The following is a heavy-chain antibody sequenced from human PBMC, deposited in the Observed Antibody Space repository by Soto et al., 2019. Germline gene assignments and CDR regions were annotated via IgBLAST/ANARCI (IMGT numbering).Heavy chain of an antibody. Sequence: QVQLVESGGGVVQPGRSLRLSCAASGFTFSSYGMHWVRQAPGKGLEWVAVISYDGSNKYYADSVKGRFTISRDNSKNTLYLQMNSLRAEDTAVYYCAKAGSPQLWYYLAYWVQGTLVTVSS. CDR3: AKAGSPQLWYYLAY. CDR1: GFTFSSYG. V-gene: IGHV3-30*18. J-gene: IGHJ4*02. CDR2: ISYDGSNK. D-gene: IGHD5-18*01.